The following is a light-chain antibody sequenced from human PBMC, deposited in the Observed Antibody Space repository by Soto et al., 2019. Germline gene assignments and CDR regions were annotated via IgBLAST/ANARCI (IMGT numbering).Light chain of an antibody. CDR2: EVS. CDR1: SSDVGGYNY. J-gene: IGLJ1*01. CDR3: SSYTSSSTYA. Sequence: QSALTQPASVSGSPGQSITISCTGTSSDVGGYNYVSWSQQHPGKAPQLMIYEVSNRPSGVSNRFSGSKSGNTASLTISGLQAEDEADYYCSSYTSSSTYAFGTGTKLTVL. V-gene: IGLV2-14*01.